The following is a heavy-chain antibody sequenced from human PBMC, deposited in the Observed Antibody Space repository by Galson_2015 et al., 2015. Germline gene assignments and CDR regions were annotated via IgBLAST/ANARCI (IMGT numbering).Heavy chain of an antibody. CDR2: INWNGGST. J-gene: IGHJ4*02. V-gene: IGHV3-20*01. CDR1: GFIFTSYG. D-gene: IGHD1-20*01. CDR3: ARAAYNWNGHIDY. Sequence: SLRLSCAASGFIFTSYGMSWVRQAPGKGLEWVSGINWNGGSTGYADSVKGRFTISRDNAKNSLYLQMNSLRAEDTALYHCARAAYNWNGHIDYWGQGTLVTVSS.